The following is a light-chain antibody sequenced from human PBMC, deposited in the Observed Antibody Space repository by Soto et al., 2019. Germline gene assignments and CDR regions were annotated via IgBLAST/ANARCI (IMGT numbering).Light chain of an antibody. Sequence: EVVLTQSPASLSLSPGDRATLSCRADQSVSDYLAWYQQKPGQPPRLLFFDASSSATGVPHRFSAGGSGTDFTLIISSLQPEDFAVYYRQQRVNWPPTFGGGTKVDIK. CDR1: QSVSDY. CDR2: DAS. CDR3: QQRVNWPPT. V-gene: IGKV3-11*01. J-gene: IGKJ4*01.